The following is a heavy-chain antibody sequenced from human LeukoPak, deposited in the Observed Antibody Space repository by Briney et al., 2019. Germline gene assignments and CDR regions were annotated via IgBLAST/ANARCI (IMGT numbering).Heavy chain of an antibody. CDR3: ARDPAFDY. CDR2: ISYDGSNK. V-gene: IGHV3-30-3*01. D-gene: IGHD6-25*01. Sequence: GGSLRLSCAASGFTFSSYAMHWVRQAPGKGLEWVAVISYDGSNKYYADSVKGRFTISRDNSKNTLYLQMNSLRAEDTAVYSCARDPAFDYWGQGTLVTVSS. CDR1: GFTFSSYA. J-gene: IGHJ4*02.